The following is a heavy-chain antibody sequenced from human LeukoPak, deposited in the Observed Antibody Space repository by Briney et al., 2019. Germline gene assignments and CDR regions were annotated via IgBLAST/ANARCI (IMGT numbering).Heavy chain of an antibody. D-gene: IGHD1-7*01. CDR2: ITDSGSIT. CDR3: GKDHIPLELPCDF. CDR1: GFRISNYG. Sequence: PGGSLRLSCAGSGFRISNYGMTWVRQAPGKGLEWVSAITDSGSITYYADSVKGRFTISRDNSKNTLYLQMNSLRAEDTAVYYCGKDHIPLELPCDFWGQGTLVTVSS. V-gene: IGHV3-23*01. J-gene: IGHJ4*02.